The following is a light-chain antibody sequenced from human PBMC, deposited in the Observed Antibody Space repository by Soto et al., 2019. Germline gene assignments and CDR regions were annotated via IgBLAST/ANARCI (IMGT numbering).Light chain of an antibody. CDR1: SSDVGGYSY. J-gene: IGLJ1*01. CDR3: SSYTSSSLYV. Sequence: QSALPQPASVSGSPGQSITISCTGTSSDVGGYSYVSWYQQLPGKAPKLMIYDVSDRPSGVSSRFSGSKSGNTASLTISGLQAEDEADYYCSSYTSSSLYVFGTGTKVTVL. V-gene: IGLV2-14*01. CDR2: DVS.